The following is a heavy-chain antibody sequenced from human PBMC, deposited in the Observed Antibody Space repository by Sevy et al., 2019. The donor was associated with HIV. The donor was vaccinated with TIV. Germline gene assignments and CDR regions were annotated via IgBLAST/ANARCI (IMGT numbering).Heavy chain of an antibody. CDR1: GSTFSSYA. J-gene: IGHJ4*02. CDR2: ISYDGSNK. CDR3: AREGVVDTAISYYFDY. Sequence: GGSLRLSCAASGSTFSSYAMHWVRQAPGKGLEWVAVISYDGSNKYYADSVKGRFTISRDNSKNTLYLQMNSLRAEDTAVYYCAREGVVDTAISYYFDYWGQGTLVTVSS. V-gene: IGHV3-30-3*01. D-gene: IGHD5-18*01.